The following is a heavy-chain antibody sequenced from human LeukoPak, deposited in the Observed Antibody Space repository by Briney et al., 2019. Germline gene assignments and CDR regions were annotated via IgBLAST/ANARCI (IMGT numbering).Heavy chain of an antibody. CDR2: INHSGST. J-gene: IGHJ6*03. CDR1: GGSFSGYY. CDR3: ARFAVAGTQYYYYYYMDV. Sequence: SETLSLTRAVYGGSFSGYYWSWIRQPPGKGLEWIGEINHSGSTNYNPSLKSRVTISVDTSKNQFSLKLSSVTAADTAVYYCARFAVAGTQYYYYYYMDVWGKGTTVTVSS. D-gene: IGHD6-19*01. V-gene: IGHV4-34*01.